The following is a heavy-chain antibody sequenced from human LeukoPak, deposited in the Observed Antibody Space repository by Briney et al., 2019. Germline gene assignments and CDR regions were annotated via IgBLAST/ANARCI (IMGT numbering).Heavy chain of an antibody. CDR2: LNHSGRP. Sequence: PSETLSLACAVYGGSFSGYYWSWIRQPPGKGLEWIGELNHSGRPSYNSSLKSRVTISLDTSKNQFSLKVTSVTAADTAVYYCASSTDYDFIGGLWAQGTLVTVSS. D-gene: IGHD3-3*01. CDR3: ASSTDYDFIGGL. CDR1: GGSFSGYY. V-gene: IGHV4-34*01. J-gene: IGHJ4*02.